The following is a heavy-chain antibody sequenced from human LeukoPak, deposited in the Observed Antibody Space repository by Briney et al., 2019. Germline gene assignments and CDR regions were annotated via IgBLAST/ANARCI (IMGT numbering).Heavy chain of an antibody. Sequence: GGSLRLSCAASGFTFSSYSMNWVRQAPGKGLEWVSSISSSSSYIYYADSVKGRFTISRDNAKNSLYLQMNSLRAEDTAVYYCARDPYSGSYGPYHYYYMDVWGKGTTVTISS. V-gene: IGHV3-21*01. CDR1: GFTFSSYS. D-gene: IGHD1-26*01. CDR3: ARDPYSGSYGPYHYYYMDV. J-gene: IGHJ6*03. CDR2: ISSSSSYI.